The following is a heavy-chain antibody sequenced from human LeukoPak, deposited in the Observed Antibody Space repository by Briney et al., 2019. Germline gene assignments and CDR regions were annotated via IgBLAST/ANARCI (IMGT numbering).Heavy chain of an antibody. Sequence: GESLRISCKGSGYSFTDYLIGWVRQMPGKGLEWVGIIYTDDSDTRYSPSFQGQVTISADNSINTAYLQWSSLKSSDSAMYFCARQKEMATITGFDHWGQGTPVTVSS. V-gene: IGHV5-51*01. J-gene: IGHJ4*02. D-gene: IGHD5-24*01. CDR2: IYTDDSDT. CDR1: GYSFTDYL. CDR3: ARQKEMATITGFDH.